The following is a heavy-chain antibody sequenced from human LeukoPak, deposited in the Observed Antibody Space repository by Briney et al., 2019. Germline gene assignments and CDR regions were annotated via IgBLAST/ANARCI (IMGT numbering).Heavy chain of an antibody. CDR3: AREQHYDFWNEATPPKSGGSNYGMDV. CDR1: GYTFTSYY. CDR2: IIPIFGTA. J-gene: IGHJ6*02. Sequence: ASVKVSCKASGYTFTSYYMHWVRQAPGQGLEWMGGIIPIFGTANYAQKFQGRVTITADESTSTAYMELSSLRSEDTAVYYCAREQHYDFWNEATPPKSGGSNYGMDVWGQGTTVTVSS. V-gene: IGHV1-69*13. D-gene: IGHD3-3*01.